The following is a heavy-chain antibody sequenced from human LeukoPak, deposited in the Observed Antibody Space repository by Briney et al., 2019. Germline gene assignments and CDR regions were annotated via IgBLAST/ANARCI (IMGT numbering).Heavy chain of an antibody. CDR2: ISSSGTTM. CDR3: ARGFFGSLNDAFDI. V-gene: IGHV3-48*04. D-gene: IGHD3-10*01. Sequence: GGSLRLSCAASGFTFSSNNMNWVRQAPGKGLEWVSYISSSGTTMFYADSVKGRFTFSRENAKKSVYLQMNSLRGEDTAVYYCARGFFGSLNDAFDIWGQGTRVTVSS. J-gene: IGHJ3*02. CDR1: GFTFSSNN.